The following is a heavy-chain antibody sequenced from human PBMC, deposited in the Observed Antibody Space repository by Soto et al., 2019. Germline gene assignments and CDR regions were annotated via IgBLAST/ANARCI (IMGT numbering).Heavy chain of an antibody. CDR3: ARDRALYCTNGVCYDANYYGMDV. CDR1: GFTFRSYS. V-gene: IGHV3-48*02. Sequence: GGSLRLSCAASGFTFRSYSMNWVRQAPGKGLEWVSYISSSSSTIYYADSVKGRFTISRDNAENSLYLQMNSLRDEDTAVYYCARDRALYCTNGVCYDANYYGMDVWGQGTMVTVSS. CDR2: ISSSSSTI. J-gene: IGHJ6*02. D-gene: IGHD2-8*01.